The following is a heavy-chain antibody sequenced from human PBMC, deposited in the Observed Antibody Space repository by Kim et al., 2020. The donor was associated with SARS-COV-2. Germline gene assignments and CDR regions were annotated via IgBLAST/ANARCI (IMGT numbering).Heavy chain of an antibody. Sequence: SETLSLTCTVSGGSISSYYWSWIRQPPGKGLEWIGYIYYSGSTNYNPSLKNRVTISVDTCKNQFSLKLSSVTAADTAVYYCARSSIVGARYYYYYMDVWGKGTTVTVSS. J-gene: IGHJ6*03. CDR1: GGSISSYY. V-gene: IGHV4-59*08. D-gene: IGHD1-26*01. CDR2: IYYSGST. CDR3: ARSSIVGARYYYYYMDV.